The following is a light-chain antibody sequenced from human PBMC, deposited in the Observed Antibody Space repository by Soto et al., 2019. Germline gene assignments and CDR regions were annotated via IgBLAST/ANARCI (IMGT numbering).Light chain of an antibody. Sequence: PVTLSVCPGDRATLSCRASQSVGTSLAWYQQRPGQAPRLLIYGASTRATGIPGSFSGSGSGTEFTLTISSLQSEDFAFYYCQQYYNRPSFGQGTRLEIK. CDR2: GAS. V-gene: IGKV3-15*01. CDR3: QQYYNRPS. CDR1: QSVGTS. J-gene: IGKJ5*01.